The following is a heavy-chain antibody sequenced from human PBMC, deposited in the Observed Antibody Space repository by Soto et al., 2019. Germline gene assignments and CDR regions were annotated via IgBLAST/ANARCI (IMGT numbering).Heavy chain of an antibody. CDR2: IGGSGGST. CDR3: AKSGSHSYCQH. Sequence: GSLRLSCAASGLTFSSYAMNWVRQAPGKGLEWVSAIGGSGGSTYYADSVKGRFTISRDNSKDTLYLQMNSLRAEDTAVYYCAKSGSHSYCQHWGQGTLVTVSS. D-gene: IGHD3-10*01. V-gene: IGHV3-23*01. J-gene: IGHJ1*01. CDR1: GLTFSSYA.